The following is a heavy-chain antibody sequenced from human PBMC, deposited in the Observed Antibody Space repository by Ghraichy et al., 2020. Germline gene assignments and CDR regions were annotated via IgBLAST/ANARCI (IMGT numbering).Heavy chain of an antibody. CDR1: GDSISSSSYY. CDR2: IYYSGRT. J-gene: IGHJ4*02. D-gene: IGHD1-26*01. V-gene: IGHV4-39*01. CDR3: ARRLTWERIDY. Sequence: SETLSLTCTVSGDSISSSSYYWGWIRQPPGKGLEWIGSIYYSGRTYYNPSLKSRVTISVDTSKNQFSLKLSSVTAADTAEYYCARRLTWERIDYWGQGTLVTVSS.